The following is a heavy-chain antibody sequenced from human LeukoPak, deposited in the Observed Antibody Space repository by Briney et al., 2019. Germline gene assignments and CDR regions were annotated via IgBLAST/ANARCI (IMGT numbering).Heavy chain of an antibody. V-gene: IGHV1-8*01. CDR3: ARTYYGSGSYYGY. J-gene: IGHJ4*02. CDR2: MNSNSGNT. Sequence: ASVKASCKASGYTFTSYDINWVRQATGQGLEWMGWMNSNSGNTGYAQKFQGRVTMTRNTSISTAYMELSSLRSEDTAVYYCARTYYGSGSYYGYWGQGILVTVSS. D-gene: IGHD3-10*01. CDR1: GYTFTSYD.